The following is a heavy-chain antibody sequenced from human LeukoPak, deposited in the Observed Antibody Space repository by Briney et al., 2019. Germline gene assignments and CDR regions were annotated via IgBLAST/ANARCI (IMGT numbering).Heavy chain of an antibody. Sequence: QPGGSLRLSCAASGFTFSSYWMHWVRQAPGKGLVWVSRIDSDGRSTAYAESVRGRFTISRDNAKNTLYLQMHSLRAEDTAVYYCAREGGSVWFPIWFDPWGQGTLVTVSS. J-gene: IGHJ5*02. V-gene: IGHV3-74*01. CDR2: IDSDGRST. CDR1: GFTFSSYW. D-gene: IGHD6-19*01. CDR3: AREGGSVWFPIWFDP.